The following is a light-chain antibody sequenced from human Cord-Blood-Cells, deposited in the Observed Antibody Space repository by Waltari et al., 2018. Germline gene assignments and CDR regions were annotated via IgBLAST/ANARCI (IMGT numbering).Light chain of an antibody. V-gene: IGLV3-19*01. CDR1: SLRSYY. CDR2: GKN. J-gene: IGLJ1*01. Sequence: SSELTQDPAVSVALGQTVRITCQGDSLRSYYASWYQQKPGQAPVLVIYGKNNRHSGIPDRFSGCSSGNTASLTITGAQAKDEADYNCNSRDSSWNHVFGTGTKITVL. CDR3: NSRDSSWNHV.